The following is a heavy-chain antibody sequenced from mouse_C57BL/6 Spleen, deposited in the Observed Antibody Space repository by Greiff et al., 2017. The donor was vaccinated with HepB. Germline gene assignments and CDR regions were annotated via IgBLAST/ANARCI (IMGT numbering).Heavy chain of an antibody. CDR1: GYAFTNYL. Sequence: QVQLKESGAELVRPGTSVKVSCKASGYAFTNYLIEWVKQRPGQGLEWIGVINPGSGGTNYNEKFKGKATLTADKSSSTAYMQLSSLTSEDSAVYFCARQGRGDAMDDWGQGTSVTVSS. D-gene: IGHD3-3*01. V-gene: IGHV1-54*01. CDR2: INPGSGGT. CDR3: ARQGRGDAMDD. J-gene: IGHJ4*01.